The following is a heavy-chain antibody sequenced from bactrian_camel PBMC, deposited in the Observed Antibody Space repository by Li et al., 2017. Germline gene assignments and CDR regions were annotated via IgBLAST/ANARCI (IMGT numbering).Heavy chain of an antibody. J-gene: IGHJ6*01. Sequence: HVQLVESGGGSVEPGDSRRLACVESGYTNVAYCMGWFRQGPGKAREQVAAIYTGGGDTNYADSVKGRFAISHDRAKKTLYLQMNSLKPEDTGMYYCAADYKWEGYTWCSGTYDGDFDYWAQGTQVTVS. V-gene: IGHV3S1*01. D-gene: IGHD3*01. CDR1: GYTNVAYC. CDR3: AADYKWEGYTWCSGTYDGDFDY. CDR2: IYTGGGDT.